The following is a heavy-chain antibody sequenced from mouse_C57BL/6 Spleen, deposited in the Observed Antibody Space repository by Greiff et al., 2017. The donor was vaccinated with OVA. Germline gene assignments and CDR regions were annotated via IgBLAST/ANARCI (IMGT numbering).Heavy chain of an antibody. Sequence: QVQLKESGAELVKPGASVKMSCKASGYTFTTYPIEWMKQNHGQSLEWIGNFHPYNDDTKYNEKFKGKATLTVEKSSSTVYLELSRLTSDDAAVYYCERRDGYWDFGGWGTGTTVTVSS. V-gene: IGHV1-47*01. D-gene: IGHD2-3*01. CDR1: GYTFTTYP. CDR3: ERRDGYWDFGG. CDR2: FHPYNDDT. J-gene: IGHJ1*03.